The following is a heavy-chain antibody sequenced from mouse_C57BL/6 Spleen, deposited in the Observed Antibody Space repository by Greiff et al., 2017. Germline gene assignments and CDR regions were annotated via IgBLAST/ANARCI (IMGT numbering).Heavy chain of an antibody. CDR1: GYSFTGYY. Sequence: QLQQSGPELVKPGASVKISCKASGYSFTGYYMNWVKQSPEKSLEWIGEINPSTGGTTYNQKFKAKATLTVDKSSSTAYMQLKSLTSEDSAVYYCARIYSNYFDVWGTGTTVTVSS. J-gene: IGHJ1*03. CDR2: INPSTGGT. CDR3: ARIYSNYFDV. V-gene: IGHV1-42*01. D-gene: IGHD2-5*01.